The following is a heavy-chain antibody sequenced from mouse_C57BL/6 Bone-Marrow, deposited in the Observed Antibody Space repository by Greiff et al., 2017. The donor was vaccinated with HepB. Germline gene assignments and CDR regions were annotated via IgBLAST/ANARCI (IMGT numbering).Heavy chain of an antibody. D-gene: IGHD2-12*01. CDR3: ACYDGFAY. V-gene: IGHV1-26*01. CDR2: INPNNGGT. Sequence: EVQLQQSGPELVKPGASVKISCKASGYTFTDYYMNWVKQSHGKSLEWIGDINPNNGGTSYNQKFKGKATLTVDKSSSTAYMELRSLTSEDSAVYYCACYDGFAYWGQGTLVTVSA. CDR1: GYTFTDYY. J-gene: IGHJ3*01.